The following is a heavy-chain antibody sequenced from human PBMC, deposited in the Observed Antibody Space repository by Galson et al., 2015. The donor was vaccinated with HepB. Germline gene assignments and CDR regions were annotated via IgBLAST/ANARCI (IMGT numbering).Heavy chain of an antibody. D-gene: IGHD3-16*01. J-gene: IGHJ4*02. V-gene: IGHV3-15*07. CDR3: TTYWVGGVVDLY. Sequence: SLRLSCAASGFTFSNAWMNWVRQAPGKGLEWVGRIKSKTDGGTTDYAAPVKGRFTISRDDPKNTLYLQMNSLKTEDTAVYYCTTYWVGGVVDLYWGQGTLVTVSS. CDR2: IKSKTDGGTT. CDR1: GFTFSNAW.